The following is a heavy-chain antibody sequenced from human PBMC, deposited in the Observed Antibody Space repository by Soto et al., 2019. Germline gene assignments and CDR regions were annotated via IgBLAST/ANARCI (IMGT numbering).Heavy chain of an antibody. J-gene: IGHJ6*03. V-gene: IGHV4-39*01. CDR1: GGSISSSSYY. Sequence: QLQLQESGPGLVKPSETLSLTCTVSGGSISSSSYYWGWIRQPPGKGLEWIGSIYYSGSTYYNPSIKSRVTISVDTSKNQFSLKLSSVTAADTAVYYCARQGITIFGVVIKSRYYYYMDVWGKGTTVTVSS. CDR3: ARQGITIFGVVIKSRYYYYMDV. D-gene: IGHD3-3*01. CDR2: IYYSGST.